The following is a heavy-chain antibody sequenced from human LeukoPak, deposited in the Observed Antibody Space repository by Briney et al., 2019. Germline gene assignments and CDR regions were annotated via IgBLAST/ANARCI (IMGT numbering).Heavy chain of an antibody. Sequence: GGSLRLSCTASGFAYSGPSMHWVRQAPGKGLEWVSGIQRDGSSPTYADSVKGRFTISRDNAKGSVYLQVNILRAEDTAVYYCSRGHYGPDYWGQGTLVTVSS. CDR3: SRGHYGPDY. CDR1: GFAYSGPS. CDR2: IQRDGSSP. V-gene: IGHV3-74*01. D-gene: IGHD3-16*01. J-gene: IGHJ4*02.